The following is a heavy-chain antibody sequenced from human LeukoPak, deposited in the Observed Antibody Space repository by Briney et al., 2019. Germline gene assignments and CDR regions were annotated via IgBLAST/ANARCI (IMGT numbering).Heavy chain of an antibody. CDR2: INPNSGGT. CDR3: AREAVVTSRPFDP. D-gene: IGHD2-21*02. Sequence: ASVKVSCKASGYTFTIYGISWVRQAPGQGLEWMGWINPNSGGTNYAQKFQGRVTMTRDTSISTAYMVLSRLRSDDAAVYYCAREAVVTSRPFDPWGQGTLVTVSS. CDR1: GYTFTIYG. V-gene: IGHV1-2*02. J-gene: IGHJ5*02.